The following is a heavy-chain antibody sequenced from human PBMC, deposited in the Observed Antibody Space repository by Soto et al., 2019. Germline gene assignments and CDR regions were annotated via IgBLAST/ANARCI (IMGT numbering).Heavy chain of an antibody. CDR2: ISSSSSYI. Sequence: GWSLRLSCAASGFTFSSYSMNWVRQAPGKGLEWVSSISSSSSYIYYADSVKGRFTIYRDKAKNSLYLQMNSLRAEDTAVYYCARAALKSIAVAALDYWGQGNLVTVSS. J-gene: IGHJ4*02. V-gene: IGHV3-21*01. CDR3: ARAALKSIAVAALDY. D-gene: IGHD6-19*01. CDR1: GFTFSSYS.